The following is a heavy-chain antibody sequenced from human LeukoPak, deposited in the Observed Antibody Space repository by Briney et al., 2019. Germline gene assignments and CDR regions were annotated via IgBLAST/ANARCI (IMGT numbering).Heavy chain of an antibody. CDR1: GFTFNDYA. J-gene: IGHJ1*01. CDR3: AKDYYDTSGYYYGEYFQH. Sequence: GGSLRLSCAASGFTFNDYAMHWVRQVPGKGLEWVSLISGDGGSTYYADSVKGRFTISRDNSKNSLYLQMNNLRTEDTALYYCAKDYYDTSGYYYGEYFQHWGQGTLVTVSS. CDR2: ISGDGGST. V-gene: IGHV3-43*02. D-gene: IGHD3-22*01.